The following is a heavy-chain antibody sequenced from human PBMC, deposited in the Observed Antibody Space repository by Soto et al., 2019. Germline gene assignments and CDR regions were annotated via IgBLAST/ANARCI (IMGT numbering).Heavy chain of an antibody. J-gene: IGHJ4*02. CDR3: AKAVRDSSGPKPFDY. Sequence: GGSLRLSCAAPGFTFSSYAMSWVRQAPGKGLEWVSAISGSGGSTYYADSVKGRFTISRDNSKNTLYLQMNSQRAEDTAVYYCAKAVRDSSGPKPFDYWGQGTLVTVSS. D-gene: IGHD6-19*01. CDR2: ISGSGGST. CDR1: GFTFSSYA. V-gene: IGHV3-23*01.